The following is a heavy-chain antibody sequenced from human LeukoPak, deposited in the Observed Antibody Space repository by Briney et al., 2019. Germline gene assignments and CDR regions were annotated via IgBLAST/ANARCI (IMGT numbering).Heavy chain of an antibody. CDR1: GGSFSGYY. CDR3: ARFTPQGYGWGGYNRFDP. V-gene: IGHV4-59*01. D-gene: IGHD3-16*01. Sequence: SETLSLTCAVYGGSFSGYYWSWIRQPPGKGLEWIGYIYYSGSTNYNPSLKSRVTISVDTSKNQFSLNLTSVTAADTAVYYCARFTPQGYGWGGYNRFDPWGQGTLVTVSS. CDR2: IYYSGST. J-gene: IGHJ5*02.